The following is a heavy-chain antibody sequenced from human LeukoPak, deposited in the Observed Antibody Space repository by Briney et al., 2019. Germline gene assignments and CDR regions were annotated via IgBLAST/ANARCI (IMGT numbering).Heavy chain of an antibody. CDR1: GFTFSTYN. Sequence: GGSLRLSCAASGFTFSTYNMNWVRQAPGKGLEWVPYITSGGSTIYYADSVKGRFTISRDNGKNSLYLQMNSLRAEDTAVYYCATAVAASYWGQGTLVTVSS. D-gene: IGHD6-19*01. CDR2: ITSGGSTI. CDR3: ATAVAASY. J-gene: IGHJ4*02. V-gene: IGHV3-48*01.